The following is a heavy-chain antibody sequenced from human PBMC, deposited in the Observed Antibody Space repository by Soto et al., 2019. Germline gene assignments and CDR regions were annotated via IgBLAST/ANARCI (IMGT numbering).Heavy chain of an antibody. D-gene: IGHD6-13*01. V-gene: IGHV5-51*01. Sequence: GESLKISCKGSGYSFTSYWIGWVRQMPGKGLEWMGIIYPGDSDTRYSPSFQGQVTISADKSISTAYLQWSSLKASDTAMYYCARQLYSSSWYEFQYYFDYWGQGTLVTVSS. CDR3: ARQLYSSSWYEFQYYFDY. CDR1: GYSFTSYW. CDR2: IYPGDSDT. J-gene: IGHJ4*02.